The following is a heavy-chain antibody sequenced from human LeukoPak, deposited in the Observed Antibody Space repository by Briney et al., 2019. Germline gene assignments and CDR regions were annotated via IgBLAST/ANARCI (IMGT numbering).Heavy chain of an antibody. CDR1: GFTFSSYG. CDR3: AKEDSSGYYPLDY. Sequence: GGSLRLSCAASGFTFSSYGMHWVRQAPGKGLEWVAVIWYDGSNKYYADSVKGRFTTSRDNSKNTLYLQMNSLRAEDTAVYYCAKEDSSGYYPLDYWGQGTLVTVSS. J-gene: IGHJ4*02. D-gene: IGHD3-22*01. CDR2: IWYDGSNK. V-gene: IGHV3-33*06.